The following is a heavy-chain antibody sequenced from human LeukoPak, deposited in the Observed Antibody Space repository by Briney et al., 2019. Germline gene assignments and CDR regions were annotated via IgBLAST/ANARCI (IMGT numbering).Heavy chain of an antibody. D-gene: IGHD1-26*01. J-gene: IGHJ3*02. V-gene: IGHV4-39*07. CDR1: GDSITSGSYY. CDR3: ARGWVSANDAFDI. CDR2: IYYRGTT. Sequence: SETLSLTCTVSGDSITSGSYYWGWVRQPPGKGLEWLGTIYYRGTTYYNPSLKSRVTISVDTSKNQFSLRLNSVTAADTAVYYCARGWVSANDAFDIWGQGAMVTVSS.